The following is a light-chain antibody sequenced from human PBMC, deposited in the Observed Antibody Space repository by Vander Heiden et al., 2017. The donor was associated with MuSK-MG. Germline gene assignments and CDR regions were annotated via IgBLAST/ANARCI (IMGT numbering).Light chain of an antibody. V-gene: IGLV1-40*01. Sequence: QYVLTQPPSVSGAPGQSVTISCPGSSSNIGAGYDVHCYQHLPGTAPKLLTFDDTNRPSGVPDRFSGSKSGTSASLAITGLQAEDEADYYCQSYDSSLSGSVFGPGTKVTVL. CDR3: QSYDSSLSGSV. CDR2: DDT. J-gene: IGLJ1*01. CDR1: SSNIGAGYD.